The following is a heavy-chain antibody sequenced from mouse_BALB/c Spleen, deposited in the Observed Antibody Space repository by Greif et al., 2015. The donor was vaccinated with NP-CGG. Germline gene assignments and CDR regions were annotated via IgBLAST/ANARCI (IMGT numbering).Heavy chain of an antibody. Sequence: VQLKQSGAELVKPGASVKLSCTASGFNIKDTYMHWVKQRPEQGLEWIGRIDPANGNTKYDPKFQGKATITADTSSNTAYLQLSSLTSEDTAVYYCARSLVYAMDYWGQGTSVTVSS. CDR2: IDPANGNT. J-gene: IGHJ4*01. CDR1: GFNIKDTY. V-gene: IGHV14-3*02. CDR3: ARSLVYAMDY.